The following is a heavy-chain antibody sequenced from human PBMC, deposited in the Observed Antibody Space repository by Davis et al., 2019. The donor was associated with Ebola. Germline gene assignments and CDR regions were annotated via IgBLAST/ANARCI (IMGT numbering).Heavy chain of an antibody. V-gene: IGHV3-43*01. CDR1: GFTFDDYT. CDR3: AKDGQGGVVITYYFDY. Sequence: PGGSLRLSCAASGFTFDDYTMHWVRQAPGKGLEWVSLISWDGGSTYYADSVKGRFTISRDNSKNSLYLQMNSLRTEDTALYYCAKDGQGGVVITYYFDYWGQGTLVTVSS. D-gene: IGHD3-3*01. CDR2: ISWDGGST. J-gene: IGHJ4*02.